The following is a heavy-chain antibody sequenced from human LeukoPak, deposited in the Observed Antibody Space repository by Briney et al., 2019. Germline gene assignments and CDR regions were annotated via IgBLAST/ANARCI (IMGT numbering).Heavy chain of an antibody. CDR2: IYNGGII. D-gene: IGHD5-18*01. J-gene: IGHJ6*03. Sequence: SETLSLTCTVSGDSISRYYWSWIRQPAGKGLEWIGRIYNGGIITYNPSLKSRVTMSIDTSNNQFSLRLRFVTAADTAVYYCARQRIQLWLKDYYYYMDVWGKGTTVTISS. V-gene: IGHV4-4*07. CDR1: GDSISRYY. CDR3: ARQRIQLWLKDYYYYMDV.